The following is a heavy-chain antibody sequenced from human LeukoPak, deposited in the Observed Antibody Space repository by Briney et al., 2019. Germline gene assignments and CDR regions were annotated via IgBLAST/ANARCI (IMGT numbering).Heavy chain of an antibody. J-gene: IGHJ4*02. CDR1: GFTFSSYA. CDR2: ISGSGGST. CDR3: AKSPYYHDSSGTDY. D-gene: IGHD3-22*01. Sequence: GGSLRLSCAASGFTFSSYAMSWVRQAPGKGLEWVSAISGSGGSTYYADSVKGRFTISRDNSKNTLYLQMNSLRAEDTAVYYCAKSPYYHDSSGTDYWGQGTLVTVSS. V-gene: IGHV3-23*01.